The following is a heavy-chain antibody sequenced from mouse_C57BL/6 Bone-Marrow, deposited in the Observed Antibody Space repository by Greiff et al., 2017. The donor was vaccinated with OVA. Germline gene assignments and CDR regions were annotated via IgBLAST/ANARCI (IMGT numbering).Heavy chain of an antibody. J-gene: IGHJ1*03. CDR1: GFSLSTSGMG. CDR3: ARRARRYFDV. Sequence: QVQLKESGPGILQSSQSLRLTCSFSGFSLSTSGMGVSWIRHPPGKGLEWLAHIYWDDDKCYNPSLKSRLPTAKETSRTQVFLKITSVDTADAATYYCARRARRYFDVWGTGTTVTVSS. CDR2: IYWDDDK. V-gene: IGHV8-12*01.